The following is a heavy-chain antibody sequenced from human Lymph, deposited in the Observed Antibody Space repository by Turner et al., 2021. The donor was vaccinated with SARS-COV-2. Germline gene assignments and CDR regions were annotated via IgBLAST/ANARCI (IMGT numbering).Heavy chain of an antibody. CDR3: ARDNVSSGSSLSGDAFDI. D-gene: IGHD1-26*01. J-gene: IGHJ3*02. CDR2: IYYSGST. Sequence: QVQLQESGPGLVKPSETLSLTCTVSGGSIRSYYWSWIRQPPGKGLEWMGYIYYSGSTNYNPSLKSRVTISVDTSKNKFSLKLSSVTAADTAVYYCARDNVSSGSSLSGDAFDIWGQGTMVTVSS. V-gene: IGHV4-59*12. CDR1: GGSIRSYY.